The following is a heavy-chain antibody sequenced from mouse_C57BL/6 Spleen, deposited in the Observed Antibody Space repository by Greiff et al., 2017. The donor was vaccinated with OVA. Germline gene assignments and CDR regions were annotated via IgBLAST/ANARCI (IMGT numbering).Heavy chain of an antibody. Sequence: VQLKESGAELVRPGTSVKVSCKASGYAFTNYLIEWVKQRPGQGLEWIGVINPGSGGTNYNAKFKGKATLTAAKSSSTAYMQLSSLASEDSAVYFCARGDPTTGNFDYWGQGTTLTVSS. CDR3: ARGDPTTGNFDY. V-gene: IGHV1-54*01. CDR1: GYAFTNYL. D-gene: IGHD4-1*01. CDR2: INPGSGGT. J-gene: IGHJ2*01.